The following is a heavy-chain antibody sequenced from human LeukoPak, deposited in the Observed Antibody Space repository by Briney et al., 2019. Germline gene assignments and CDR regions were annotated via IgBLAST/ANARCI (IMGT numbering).Heavy chain of an antibody. V-gene: IGHV3-21*01. CDR1: GFTSSSYS. D-gene: IGHD3-3*01. CDR2: ISSSISYI. J-gene: IGHJ4*02. Sequence: PGGSLRLSCAASGFTSSSYSINWVRQAPEKGLEWVSSISSSISYIYYADSVKGRFTISRDNAKNSLYLQMNSLRAEDTAVYYCARDAHYDFWSGYYSTWPLGYWGQGTLVTVSS. CDR3: ARDAHYDFWSGYYSTWPLGY.